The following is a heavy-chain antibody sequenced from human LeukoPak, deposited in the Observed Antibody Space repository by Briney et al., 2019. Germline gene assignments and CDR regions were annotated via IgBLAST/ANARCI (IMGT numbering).Heavy chain of an antibody. CDR2: INPSGGST. V-gene: IGHV1-46*01. Sequence: ASVKVSCKASGYTFTSYGISWVRQAPGQGLEWMGIINPSGGSTSYAQKFQGRVTMTRDTSTSTVYMELSSLRSEDTAVYYCARDGEPTIFGVVIIYYYYYMDVWGKGTTVTVSS. D-gene: IGHD3-3*01. CDR3: ARDGEPTIFGVVIIYYYYYMDV. J-gene: IGHJ6*03. CDR1: GYTFTSYG.